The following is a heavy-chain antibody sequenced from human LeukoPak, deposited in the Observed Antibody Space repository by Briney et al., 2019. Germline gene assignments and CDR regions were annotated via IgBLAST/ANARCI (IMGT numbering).Heavy chain of an antibody. CDR1: GYTFTSHG. J-gene: IGHJ6*02. V-gene: IGHV1-18*01. CDR3: ARDPLAGYYYYGMDV. D-gene: IGHD6-13*01. CDR2: VSGYNGNT. Sequence: ASVKVSCKASGYTFTSHGINWLRQAPGQGLEWMGWVSGYNGNTDYAQKLQGRVTMTTDTSTSTAYMELRSLRSDDTAVYYCARDPLAGYYYYGMDVWGQGTTVTVSS.